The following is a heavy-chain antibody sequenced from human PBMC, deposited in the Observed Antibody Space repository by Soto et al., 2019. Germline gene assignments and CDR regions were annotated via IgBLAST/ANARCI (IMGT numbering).Heavy chain of an antibody. CDR1: GVTFSSYA. CDR2: ISGSGGST. Sequence: EVQLLESGGGLVQPGGSLSLSCAASGVTFSSYAMSWVRQAPGKGLEWVSAISGSGGSTYYADSVQGRFTISIDNSKNALSLQMNSLRAEDTAVYSCAKDPVYSSGGQDWSYYWGKGTLVNVSS. V-gene: IGHV3-23*01. J-gene: IGHJ4*02. CDR3: AKDPVYSSGGQDWSYY. D-gene: IGHD6-19*01.